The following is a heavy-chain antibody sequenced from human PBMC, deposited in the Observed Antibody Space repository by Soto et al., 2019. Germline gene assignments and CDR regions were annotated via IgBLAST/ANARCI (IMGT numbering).Heavy chain of an antibody. CDR3: AGEGNCSGGTCYSEYFHR. CDR2: VNPSGGST. CDR1: GYLFTAYS. D-gene: IGHD2-15*01. Sequence: AASVNVSCKQSGYLFTAYSMHWVRLAPGQGLEWMGVVNPSGGSTKYAQNSQGRVTMTRDTNTTTIYMERSRLRSDDTAIYCGAGEGNCSGGTCYSEYFHRWGQGTLVTVSS. V-gene: IGHV1-46*01. J-gene: IGHJ1*01.